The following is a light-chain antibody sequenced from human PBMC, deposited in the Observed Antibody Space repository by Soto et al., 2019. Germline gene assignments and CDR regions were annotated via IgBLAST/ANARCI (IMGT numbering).Light chain of an antibody. V-gene: IGKV3-20*01. J-gene: IGKJ1*01. CDR1: QSVSGTY. CDR3: QQYGSSSWT. CDR2: GSS. Sequence: EIVLTLSPGTLSLSTGERATLSCRASQSVSGTYLAWYQQQPGQAPRLLIYGSSNRATGIPDRFSGSGSGTDFTLTISRLEPEDFAVYYCQQYGSSSWTFGQGTKVDIK.